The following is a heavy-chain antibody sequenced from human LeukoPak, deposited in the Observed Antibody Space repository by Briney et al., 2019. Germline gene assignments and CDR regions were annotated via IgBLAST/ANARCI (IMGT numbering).Heavy chain of an antibody. V-gene: IGHV4-59*08. CDR1: GGSISSYY. D-gene: IGHD5-24*01. J-gene: IGHJ4*02. CDR2: IYYSGST. CDR3: ARQVRDGYNYVDY. Sequence: SETLSLTCTVSGGSISSYYWSWIRQPPGKGLEWIGYIYYSGSTNYNPSLKSRVTISVDTSKNQFSLKLSSVTAADTAVYYCARQVRDGYNYVDYWGQETLVTVSS.